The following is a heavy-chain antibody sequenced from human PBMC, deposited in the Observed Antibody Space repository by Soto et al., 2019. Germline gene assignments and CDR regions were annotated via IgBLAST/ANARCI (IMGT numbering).Heavy chain of an antibody. CDR2: IIPLFRKT. J-gene: IGHJ6*02. D-gene: IGHD3-10*01. CDR1: GDMFRNSA. CDR3: ARARLSNGDPNIYGFYGLDV. V-gene: IGHV1-69*01. Sequence: QVQLVQSGAEVKRPGSSVKVSCKASGDMFRNSAFTWVRQAPGQGLAWMGVIIPLFRKTDVAQKFQGRVNQTADESTSSHYKEVSSRTSEDTAVYYCARARLSNGDPNIYGFYGLDVWGQGTTITVSS.